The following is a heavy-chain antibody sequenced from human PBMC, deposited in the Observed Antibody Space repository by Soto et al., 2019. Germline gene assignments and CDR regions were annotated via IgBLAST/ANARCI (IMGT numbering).Heavy chain of an antibody. CDR2: ISYDGSNK. J-gene: IGHJ4*02. D-gene: IGHD2-15*01. CDR3: AKDRGRVVVAAPLVY. CDR1: GFTFSSYG. V-gene: IGHV3-30*18. Sequence: QVQLVESGGGVVQPGRSLRLSCAASGFTFSSYGMHWVRQAPGTGLERVAVISYDGSNKYYADSVKGRFTISRDNSKNTLYLQMNSLRAEDTAVYYCAKDRGRVVVAAPLVYWGQGTLVTVSS.